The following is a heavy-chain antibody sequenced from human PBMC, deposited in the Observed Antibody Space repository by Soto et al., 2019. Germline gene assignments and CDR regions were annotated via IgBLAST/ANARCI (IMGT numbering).Heavy chain of an antibody. CDR1: GYTFTSYD. CDR2: MNPNIGNT. V-gene: IGHV1-8*01. Sequence: QVQLVQSGAEVKKPGASVKVSCKAYGYTFTSYDINWVRQANGQGLEWMGWMNPNIGNTGYAQKCQGRVTMTRNTSITTAYMELSSLRSEDKAVYYCARTLYGDNVDYWGQGTLVTVSS. D-gene: IGHD4-17*01. J-gene: IGHJ4*02. CDR3: ARTLYGDNVDY.